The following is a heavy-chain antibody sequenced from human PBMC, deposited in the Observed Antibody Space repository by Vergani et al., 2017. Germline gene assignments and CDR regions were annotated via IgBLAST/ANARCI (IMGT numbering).Heavy chain of an antibody. Sequence: QVQLQQWGAGLLKPSETLSLTCAVYGGSFSGYYWSWIRQPPGKGLEWIGEINHSGSTNYNPSLKSRVTISVDTSKNQFSLKLSSVTAADTAVYYCAGIVGATRNYYYDMDVWGKGTTVTVSS. D-gene: IGHD1-26*01. V-gene: IGHV4-34*01. J-gene: IGHJ6*03. CDR1: GGSFSGYY. CDR3: AGIVGATRNYYYDMDV. CDR2: INHSGST.